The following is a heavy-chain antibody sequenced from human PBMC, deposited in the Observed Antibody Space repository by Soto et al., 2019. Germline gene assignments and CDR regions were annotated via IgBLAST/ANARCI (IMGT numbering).Heavy chain of an antibody. CDR2: ISGSGGST. V-gene: IGHV3-23*01. J-gene: IGHJ2*01. Sequence: EVQLLESGGGLVQPGGSLRLSCAASGFTFSSYAMSWVRQAPGKGLEWVSAISGSGGSTYYADSVKGRFTISRDNAKNRLYLQMNSLRAEDTAVYYGAKEGWSGYANDLWGSGTLVTVCS. D-gene: IGHD3-3*01. CDR1: GFTFSSYA. CDR3: AKEGWSGYANDL.